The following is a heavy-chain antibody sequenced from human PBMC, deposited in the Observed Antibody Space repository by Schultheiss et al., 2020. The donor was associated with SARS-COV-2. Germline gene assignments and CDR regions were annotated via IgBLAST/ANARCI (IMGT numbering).Heavy chain of an antibody. D-gene: IGHD1-1*01. CDR1: GYTFTGYY. J-gene: IGHJ6*02. CDR2: INPNSGGT. Sequence: GESLKISCKASGYTFTGYYMHWVRQAPGQGLEWMGWINPNSGGTNYAQKFQGRVTMTRDTSISTAYMELSRLRSDDTAVYYCARKEDVEYYYYGMDVWGQGTTVTVSS. V-gene: IGHV1-2*02. CDR3: ARKEDVEYYYYGMDV.